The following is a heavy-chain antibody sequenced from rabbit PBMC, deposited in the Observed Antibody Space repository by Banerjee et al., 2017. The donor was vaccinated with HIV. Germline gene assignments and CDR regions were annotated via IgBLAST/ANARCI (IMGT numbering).Heavy chain of an antibody. CDR2: INTSSANT. V-gene: IGHV1S45*01. CDR3: ARGDTGYAGSNL. D-gene: IGHD4-2*01. CDR1: GFSLSSGYM. J-gene: IGHJ4*01. Sequence: QEQLKETGGGLVQPGGSLTLSCKASGFSLSSGYMTWVRQALGKGLEWIACINTSSANTVYASWAKGRFTSSKTSSTTVTLQMTSLTAADTATYFCARGDTGYAGSNLWGPGTLVTVS.